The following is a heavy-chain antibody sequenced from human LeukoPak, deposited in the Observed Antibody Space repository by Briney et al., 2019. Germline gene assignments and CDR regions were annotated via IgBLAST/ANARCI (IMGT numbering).Heavy chain of an antibody. Sequence: GGSLRPSCAASGFTFSSYWMHWVRQAPGKGLVWVSRIISDGTVTDYADSVKGRFTISRDNAKNTLYLQMNSLRAEDTAVYYCASDWSLAYWGQGALVTVSS. V-gene: IGHV3-74*01. CDR1: GFTFSSYW. CDR3: ASDWSLAY. J-gene: IGHJ4*02. D-gene: IGHD2-8*02. CDR2: IISDGTVT.